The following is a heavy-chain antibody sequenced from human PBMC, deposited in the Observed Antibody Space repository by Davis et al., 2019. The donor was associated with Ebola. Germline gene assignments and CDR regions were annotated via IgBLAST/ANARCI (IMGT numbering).Heavy chain of an antibody. Sequence: PGGSLRLSCAASGFTFSSYSMNWVRQAPGKGLEWVAVISYDGSNKYYADSVKGRFTISRDNSKNTLYLQMNSLRAEDTAVYYCAKGVVISPIDYWGQGTLVTVSS. D-gene: IGHD3-3*01. J-gene: IGHJ4*02. CDR2: ISYDGSNK. V-gene: IGHV3-30*18. CDR3: AKGVVISPIDY. CDR1: GFTFSSYS.